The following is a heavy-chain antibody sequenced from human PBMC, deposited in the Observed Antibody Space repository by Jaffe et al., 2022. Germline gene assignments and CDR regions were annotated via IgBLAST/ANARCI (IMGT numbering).Heavy chain of an antibody. V-gene: IGHV3-30*18. CDR3: AKEQSSGPYRTVDA. D-gene: IGHD3-22*01. Sequence: QVQLVESGGGVVQPGTSLRLSCAASGFTFSMCGMHWVRQAPGKGLEWVGVFSYNGRDTYYGDSVKGRFSISRDNSKNTLYLEIHGLRAEDTAVYYCAKEQSSGPYRTVDAWGQGTLVTVSS. J-gene: IGHJ5*02. CDR2: FSYNGRDT. CDR1: GFTFSMCG.